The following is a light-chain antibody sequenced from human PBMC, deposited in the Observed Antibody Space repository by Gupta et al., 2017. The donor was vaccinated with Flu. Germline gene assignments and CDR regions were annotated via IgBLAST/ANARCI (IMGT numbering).Light chain of an antibody. J-gene: IGKJ4*01. CDR2: WAS. Sequence: NCKSSQSVLYSSNNRNYLAWYQQKPGQPPKLLIYWASSRESGVPDRFSGSGSGTDFTLTISSLQAEDVAVYYCHQYSTTPLTFGGGTKVEIK. CDR1: QSVLYSSNNRNY. V-gene: IGKV4-1*01. CDR3: HQYSTTPLT.